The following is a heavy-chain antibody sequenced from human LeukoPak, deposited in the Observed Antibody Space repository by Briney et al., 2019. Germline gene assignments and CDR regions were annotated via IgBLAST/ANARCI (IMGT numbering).Heavy chain of an antibody. J-gene: IGHJ5*02. V-gene: IGHV1-24*01. CDR1: GYTLTELS. CDR2: FDPEDGET. Sequence: ASVKVSCEVSGYTLTELSMHWVRQAPGKGLEWMGGFDPEDGETIYAQKFQGRVTMTEDTSTDTAYMELSSLRSEDRAVYYCATASTGTFSPWVNWFDPWGQGTLVTVSS. CDR3: ATASTGTFSPWVNWFDP. D-gene: IGHD1-14*01.